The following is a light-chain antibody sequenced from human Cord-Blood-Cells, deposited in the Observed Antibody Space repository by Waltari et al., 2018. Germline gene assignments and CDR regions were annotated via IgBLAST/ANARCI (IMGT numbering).Light chain of an antibody. CDR2: VVS. CDR1: SSDVGGYNY. Sequence: QSALTQPPSASGSPGQSVTISCTGTSSDVGGYNYVSWYQQHPGKAPKLMIYVVSKRPSGVPDRFSGSKSGNTASLTVSGLQAEDDADYYCSSYAGSNNLVFGGGTKLTVL. J-gene: IGLJ2*01. V-gene: IGLV2-8*01. CDR3: SSYAGSNNLV.